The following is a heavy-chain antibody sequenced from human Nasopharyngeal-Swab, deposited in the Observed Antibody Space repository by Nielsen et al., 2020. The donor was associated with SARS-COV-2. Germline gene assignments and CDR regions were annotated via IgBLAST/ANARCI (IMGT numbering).Heavy chain of an antibody. CDR3: AKDPKITMIVVVSYFDY. D-gene: IGHD3-22*01. CDR2: ISYDGSNK. V-gene: IGHV3-30*18. CDR1: GFTFSSYG. Sequence: GESLKISCAASGFTFSSYGMHWVRHAPGKGLEWVAVISYDGSNKYYADSVNGRFTISRDNSKNTLYLQMNSLRAEDTAVYYCAKDPKITMIVVVSYFDYWGQGALVTVSS. J-gene: IGHJ4*02.